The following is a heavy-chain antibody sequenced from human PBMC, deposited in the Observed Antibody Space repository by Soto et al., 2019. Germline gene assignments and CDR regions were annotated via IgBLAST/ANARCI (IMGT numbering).Heavy chain of an antibody. CDR2: IYYSGST. V-gene: IGHV4-31*03. D-gene: IGHD3-22*01. CDR1: GGSISSGGYY. CDR3: ARDLTYGTEDSNGYHEVRYCDY. Sequence: QVQLQESGPGLVKPSQTLSLTCTVSGGSISSGGYYWSWIRQHPGKGLEWIGYIYYSGSTYSNPSLQSRVTISVDTSKNQFSLKLRSMTAADTAVYYCARDLTYGTEDSNGYHEVRYCDYWGQGTLVTVSS. J-gene: IGHJ4*02.